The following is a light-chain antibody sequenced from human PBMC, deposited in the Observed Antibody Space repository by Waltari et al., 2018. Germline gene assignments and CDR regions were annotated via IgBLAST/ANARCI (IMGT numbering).Light chain of an antibody. Sequence: EIVLTQSPGTLSLSPGERATLSCRASQSVSSSYLAWYQQKPGQAPRLRIYGASSRATGIPDRFSGSGSGTDFTLTISRLEPEDFAVYYCQQYSSSPYTFGQGTKLEIK. CDR1: QSVSSSY. J-gene: IGKJ2*01. CDR3: QQYSSSPYT. CDR2: GAS. V-gene: IGKV3-20*01.